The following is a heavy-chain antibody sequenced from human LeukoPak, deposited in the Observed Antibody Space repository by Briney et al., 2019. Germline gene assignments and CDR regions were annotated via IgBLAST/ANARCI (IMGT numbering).Heavy chain of an antibody. CDR2: ISAYNGNT. V-gene: IGHV1-18*01. D-gene: IGHD3-10*01. CDR3: SAMGQGLDAFDI. Sequence: ASVKVSCKASGYTFISYGITWVRQAPGQGLEWMGWISAYNGNTNYAQKLQGRVTMTTDTSTSTAYMELRSLRSDDTAVYYCSAMGQGLDAFDIWGQGTMVTVSS. J-gene: IGHJ3*02. CDR1: GYTFISYG.